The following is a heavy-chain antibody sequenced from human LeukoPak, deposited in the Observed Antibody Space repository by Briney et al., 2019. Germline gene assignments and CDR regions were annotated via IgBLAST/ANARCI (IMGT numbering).Heavy chain of an antibody. Sequence: PSETLSLTCTVSGGSISSYYWSWIRQPPGKGLEWIGYIHYSGSTNYNPSLKSRVTISVDTSKNQFSLKLSSVTAADTAVYYCAREGLSYGSGSYYKGFDYWGQGTLVTVSS. CDR3: AREGLSYGSGSYYKGFDY. D-gene: IGHD3-10*01. J-gene: IGHJ4*02. V-gene: IGHV4-59*12. CDR1: GGSISSYY. CDR2: IHYSGST.